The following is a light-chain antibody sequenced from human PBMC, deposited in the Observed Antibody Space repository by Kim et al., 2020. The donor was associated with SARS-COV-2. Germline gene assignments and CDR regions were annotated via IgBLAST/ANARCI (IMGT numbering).Light chain of an antibody. Sequence: FTISCSGGSANIGSNNVYWYQQRPGTAPKLLIYRNNQRPSGVPDRFSGSKSGTSASLAISGLRSEDEADYYCAAWDDSLSGRGVVFGGGPQLTVL. CDR2: RNN. CDR3: AAWDDSLSGRGVV. CDR1: SANIGSNN. J-gene: IGLJ2*01. V-gene: IGLV1-47*01.